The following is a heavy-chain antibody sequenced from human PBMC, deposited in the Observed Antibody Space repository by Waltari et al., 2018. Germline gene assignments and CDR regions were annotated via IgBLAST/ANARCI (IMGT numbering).Heavy chain of an antibody. CDR2: IYHSGST. J-gene: IGHJ4*02. D-gene: IGHD1-26*01. CDR3: ARSPRSGSYQNYFDY. Sequence: QVQLQESGPGLVKPSETLSLTCPVSGGSISSHYWSWIRQPPGKGLEWIGYIYHSGSTYYNPSLKSRVTISVDTSKNQFSLKLSSVTAADTAVYYCARSPRSGSYQNYFDYWGQGTLVTVSS. V-gene: IGHV4-59*08. CDR1: GGSISSHY.